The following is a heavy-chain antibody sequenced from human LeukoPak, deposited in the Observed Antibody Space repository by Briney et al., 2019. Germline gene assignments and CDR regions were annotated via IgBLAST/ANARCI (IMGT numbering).Heavy chain of an antibody. Sequence: PSETLSLTCTVSGGSISSSSDYWGWIRQPPGKGMEWIGSIYYSGSTYYNPSLKSRVTISVDTSKNQFSLKLSSVTAADTAVYYCARVPIVMRLVSRSYYHYMDVWGKGTTVTVSS. CDR1: GGSISSSSDY. V-gene: IGHV4-39*07. CDR2: IYYSGST. J-gene: IGHJ6*03. CDR3: ARVPIVMRLVSRSYYHYMDV. D-gene: IGHD3-16*02.